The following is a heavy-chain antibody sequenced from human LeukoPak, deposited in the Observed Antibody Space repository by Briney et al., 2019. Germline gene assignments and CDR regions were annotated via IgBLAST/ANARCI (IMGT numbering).Heavy chain of an antibody. CDR1: GFTFSSYT. V-gene: IGHV3-21*06. J-gene: IGHJ4*02. CDR3: MRDVGAVRGAVYFDY. CDR2: ITGSGPYM. Sequence: PGGSLRLSCAASGFTFSSYTMNWVRLSPGKGLEWVSSITGSGPYMLYADSVKHRFTISRDNTKNLLYLEMNSLRAEDTAMYFCMRDVGAVRGAVYFDYWGQGTLVTVSS. D-gene: IGHD3-10*01.